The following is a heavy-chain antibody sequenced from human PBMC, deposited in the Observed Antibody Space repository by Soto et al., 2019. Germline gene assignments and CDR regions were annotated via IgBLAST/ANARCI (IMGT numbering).Heavy chain of an antibody. CDR3: AHTPRRYGSGIGRFDP. J-gene: IGHJ5*02. CDR1: GFSLSTSGVG. D-gene: IGHD3-10*01. V-gene: IGHV2-5*02. Sequence: QITLKESGPTLVKPTQTPTLTCTFSGFSLSTSGVGVGWIRQPPGKALEWLALIFWDDDKRYSPSLRSRLTITKDTSKNQVVLIMTNMDPVDTATYYCAHTPRRYGSGIGRFDPWGQGTLVTVSS. CDR2: IFWDDDK.